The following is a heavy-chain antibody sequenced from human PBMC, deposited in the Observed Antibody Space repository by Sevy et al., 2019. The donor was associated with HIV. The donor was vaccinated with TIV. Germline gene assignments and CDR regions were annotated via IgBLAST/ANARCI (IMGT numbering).Heavy chain of an antibody. Sequence: GGSLRLSCAASGFIFSDHYMEWVRQAPGKGLEWVGRIRNKADSYTTEYAAAVKGRFTMSRDDSKNSLYLLMNSLKTEDTAVYYWATHAGIAAAGRVFDYWGQGTLVTVSS. V-gene: IGHV3-72*01. CDR1: GFIFSDHY. J-gene: IGHJ4*02. CDR3: ATHAGIAAAGRVFDY. D-gene: IGHD6-13*01. CDR2: IRNKADSYTT.